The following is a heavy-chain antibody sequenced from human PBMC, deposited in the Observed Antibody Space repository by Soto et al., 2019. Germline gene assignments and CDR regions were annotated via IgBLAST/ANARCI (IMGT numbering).Heavy chain of an antibody. D-gene: IGHD5-18*01. J-gene: IGHJ6*02. V-gene: IGHV3-23*01. CDR3: AKQRKYRAYYYPMDV. CDR2: ISGISGRT. CDR1: GFTFSSYG. Sequence: EMQLLESGGGLVQPGGSLRLSCVASGFTFSSYGMSWVRQAPGKGLEWVAGISGISGRTDYADSVKGRFTISRDNSNNILYLQLNSLRAEGTAIYYCAKQRKYRAYYYPMDVWGQGATVTVSS.